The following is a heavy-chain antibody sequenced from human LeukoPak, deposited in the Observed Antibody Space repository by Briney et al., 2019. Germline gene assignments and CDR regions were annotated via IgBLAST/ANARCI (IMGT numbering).Heavy chain of an antibody. CDR1: GFTFSSYW. CDR3: ARDREPDAFDI. J-gene: IGHJ3*02. V-gene: IGHV3-7*01. CDR2: IKQDGSEK. Sequence: GGSLRLSCAASGFTFSSYWMSWVRQAPGKGLEWVANIKQDGSEKYYVDSVKGRFTTSRDNAKNSLYLQMNSLRDEDTGVYYCARDREPDAFDIWGQGTMITVSS.